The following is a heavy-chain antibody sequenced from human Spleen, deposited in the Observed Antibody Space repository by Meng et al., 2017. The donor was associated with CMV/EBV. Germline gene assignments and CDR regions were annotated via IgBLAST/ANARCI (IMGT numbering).Heavy chain of an antibody. CDR3: AKSWDDSSGYYDY. Sequence: GESLKISCAASEFTFSYYWVTWVRQAPGKGLEWVANINEDGSEKYYVDSVKGRFTISRDNAKNSLYLQMNSLRAEDTAVYYCAKSWDDSSGYYDYWGQGTLVTVSS. D-gene: IGHD3-22*01. CDR2: INEDGSEK. J-gene: IGHJ4*02. V-gene: IGHV3-7*01. CDR1: EFTFSYYW.